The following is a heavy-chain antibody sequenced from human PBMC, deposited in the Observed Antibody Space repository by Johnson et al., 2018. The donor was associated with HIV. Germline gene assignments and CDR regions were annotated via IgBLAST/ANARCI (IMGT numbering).Heavy chain of an antibody. CDR1: GFTFSSYA. J-gene: IGHJ3*02. D-gene: IGHD3-16*01. V-gene: IGHV3-30-3*01. CDR3: ACLAHDAFDI. Sequence: QVQLVESGGGVVQPGGSLRLSCAASGFTFSSYAMHWVRQAPGKGLEWVAVISYDGSNKYYADSVKGRFTISRDNSKNTLYLQMNSLRAEDTAVYYCACLAHDAFDIWGQGTMVTVSS. CDR2: ISYDGSNK.